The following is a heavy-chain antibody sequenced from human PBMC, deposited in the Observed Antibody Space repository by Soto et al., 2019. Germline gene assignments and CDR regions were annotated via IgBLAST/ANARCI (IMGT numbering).Heavy chain of an antibody. Sequence: LSLTCTVSGDTSTSYYWGWIRQAPGKGLEWIGHIHNSGTSTHNPSLNGRVTISIDMSKKQFSLKLTSLTSADTAVYYCARDFYDSVGYTWFDSWSPGPLVTVSS. J-gene: IGHJ5*01. CDR1: GDTSTSYY. CDR3: ARDFYDSVGYTWFDS. V-gene: IGHV4-59*01. CDR2: IHNSGTS. D-gene: IGHD3-22*01.